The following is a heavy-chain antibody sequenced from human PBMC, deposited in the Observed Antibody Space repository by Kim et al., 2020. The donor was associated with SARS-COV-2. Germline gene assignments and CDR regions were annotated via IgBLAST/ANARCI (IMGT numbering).Heavy chain of an antibody. Sequence: GGSLRLSCAASGFTFSSYAMSWVRQAPGKGLEWVSAISGSGGSTYYADSVKGRFTISRDNSKNTLYLQMNSLRAEDTAVYYCAKGPSLHIVVVIAILDWGQGTLVTVSS. CDR3: AKGPSLHIVVVIAILD. CDR2: ISGSGGST. D-gene: IGHD2-21*01. V-gene: IGHV3-23*01. CDR1: GFTFSSYA. J-gene: IGHJ4*02.